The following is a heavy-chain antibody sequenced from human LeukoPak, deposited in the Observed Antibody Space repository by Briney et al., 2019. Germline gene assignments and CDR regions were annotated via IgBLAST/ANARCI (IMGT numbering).Heavy chain of an antibody. CDR1: GFTFSSYA. CDR2: ISGRGGST. J-gene: IGHJ4*02. V-gene: IGHV3-23*01. CDR3: ARKNRITIFGVVITIFDY. Sequence: GGSLRLSCAASGFTFSSYATSWVRQAPGNGLEWVSAISGRGGSTYYADSVKGRFTSCRDNAKSTLYLQMNSLRAEDTAVYYCARKNRITIFGVVITIFDYWGQGTLVTVSS. D-gene: IGHD3-3*01.